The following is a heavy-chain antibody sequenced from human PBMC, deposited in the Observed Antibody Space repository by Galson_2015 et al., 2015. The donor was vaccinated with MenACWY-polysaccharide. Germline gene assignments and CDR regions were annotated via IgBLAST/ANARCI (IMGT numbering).Heavy chain of an antibody. Sequence: SLRLSCAASGFTFSAYSMTWVRQAPGKGLEWVALISYDGSNKYYADSVKGRFTISRDNSKNTLYLQMNSLRAEDTAVYYCARGRGYFDYWGQGTLVTVSS. V-gene: IGHV3-30*03. CDR2: ISYDGSNK. CDR3: ARGRGYFDY. D-gene: IGHD6-13*01. CDR1: GFTFSAYS. J-gene: IGHJ4*02.